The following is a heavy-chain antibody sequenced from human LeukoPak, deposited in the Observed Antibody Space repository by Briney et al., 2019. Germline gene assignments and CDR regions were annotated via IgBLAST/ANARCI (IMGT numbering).Heavy chain of an antibody. J-gene: IGHJ4*02. CDR1: GFSISTYY. D-gene: IGHD4-23*01. V-gene: IGHV4-4*07. Sequence: PSETLSLTCTVSGFSISTYYWSWFRQPAGKGLEWIGRIHSSGNTNYNPSLQSRVSLSIDTSQNLFSLRLTSLTAADTAVYFCTRDVGKAYWGQGLLAIVSS. CDR2: IHSSGNT. CDR3: TRDVGKAY.